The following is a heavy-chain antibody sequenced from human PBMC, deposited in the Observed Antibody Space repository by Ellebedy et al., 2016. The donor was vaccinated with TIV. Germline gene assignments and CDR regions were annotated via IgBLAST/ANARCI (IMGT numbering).Heavy chain of an antibody. J-gene: IGHJ4*02. V-gene: IGHV5-51*01. CDR2: IYPGDSDT. CDR1: GYSFTSYW. CDR3: TRRYCSSTSCYTEFDY. D-gene: IGHD2-2*02. Sequence: GESLKISXKGSGYSFTSYWIGWVRQMPGKGLEWMGIIYPGDSDTRYSPSFQGQVTISADKSISTAYLQWSSLKASDTAMYYCTRRYCSSTSCYTEFDYWGQGTLVTVSS.